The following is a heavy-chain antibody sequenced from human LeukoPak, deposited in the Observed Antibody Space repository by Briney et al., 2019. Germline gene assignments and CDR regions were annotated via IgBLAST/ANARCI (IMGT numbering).Heavy chain of an antibody. CDR1: GYSFTTYW. CDR2: INPGDSNT. D-gene: IGHD3-10*01. Sequence: GESLKISCKGSGYSFTTYWIAWVRQMPGKGLEWMGIINPGDSNTKYSPSFQGQVTISADKSISTAYLQWSSLKASDTAMYYCARQGLLWFGEFQYGMDVWGQGTTVTVSS. CDR3: ARQGLLWFGEFQYGMDV. V-gene: IGHV5-51*01. J-gene: IGHJ6*02.